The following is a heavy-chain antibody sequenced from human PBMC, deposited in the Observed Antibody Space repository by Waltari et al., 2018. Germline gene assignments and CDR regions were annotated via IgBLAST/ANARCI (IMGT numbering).Heavy chain of an antibody. V-gene: IGHV3-48*03. J-gene: IGHJ4*02. D-gene: IGHD3-3*01. CDR3: ARDLGDFWSGGY. CDR2: ISSSGSTI. CDR1: GFTFSSYE. Sequence: EVQLVESGGGLVQPGGSLRLSCAASGFTFSSYEMNWVRQAPGKGLEWVSYISSSGSTIYYADSVKGRFTISRDNAKNSLYLQMNSLRAEDTAVYYCARDLGDFWSGGYWGQGTLVTVSS.